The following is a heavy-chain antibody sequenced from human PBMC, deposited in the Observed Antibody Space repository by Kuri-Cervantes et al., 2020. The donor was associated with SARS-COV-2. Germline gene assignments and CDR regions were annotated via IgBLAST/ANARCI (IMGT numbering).Heavy chain of an antibody. J-gene: IGHJ4*02. D-gene: IGHD7-27*01. CDR3: AKGLGLYYFDY. V-gene: IGHV3-23*01. CDR2: ISGSGGST. Sequence: GGSLRLSCAASGFTFSSYAVSWVRQAPGKGLEWVSAISGSGGSTYYADSVKGRFTISRDSSKNTLYLQMNSLRAEDTAVYYCAKGLGLYYFDYWGQGTLVTVSS. CDR1: GFTFSSYA.